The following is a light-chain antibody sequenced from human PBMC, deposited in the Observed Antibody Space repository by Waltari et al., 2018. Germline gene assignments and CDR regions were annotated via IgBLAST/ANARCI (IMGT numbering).Light chain of an antibody. V-gene: IGKV3-11*02. CDR1: ESVSIY. Sequence: EIVLTQSPATLSLSPGSTATLSCGASESVSIYLAWYQQKPGQAPRLLIYESLKRASGTPARFRGSGSGRDFTLTISNLEAEDSAVYYCQQRRGSFGPGTKLVI. CDR2: ESL. CDR3: QQRRGS. J-gene: IGKJ2*03.